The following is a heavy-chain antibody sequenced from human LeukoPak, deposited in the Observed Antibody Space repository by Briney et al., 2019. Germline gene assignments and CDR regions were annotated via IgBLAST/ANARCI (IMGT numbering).Heavy chain of an antibody. D-gene: IGHD3-22*01. CDR2: IRGSGDST. CDR3: AEDPPNYYDSSGYDAFDI. CDR1: GFTFSTHA. V-gene: IGHV3-23*01. J-gene: IGHJ3*02. Sequence: PGGSLRLSCAASGFTFSTHAMSWVRQAPGKGLEWVSAIRGSGDSTYYADSVKGRFTISRDNSKNTVYLQMNSLRAEDTAVYYCAEDPPNYYDSSGYDAFDIWGQGTMVTVSS.